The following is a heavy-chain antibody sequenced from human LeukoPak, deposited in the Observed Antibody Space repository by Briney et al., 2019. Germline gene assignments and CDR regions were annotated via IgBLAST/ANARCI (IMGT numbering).Heavy chain of an antibody. J-gene: IGHJ5*02. CDR1: GGTFSSYA. V-gene: IGHV1-69*05. CDR2: IIPIFGTA. Sequence: ASVKVSCKASGGTFSSYAISWVRQAPGQGLEWMGRIIPIFGTANYAQKFQGRVTITTDESTSTAYMELRSLRSEDTAVYYCARDLGCSSTSCYFHWFDPWGQGTLVTVSS. CDR3: ARDLGCSSTSCYFHWFDP. D-gene: IGHD2-2*01.